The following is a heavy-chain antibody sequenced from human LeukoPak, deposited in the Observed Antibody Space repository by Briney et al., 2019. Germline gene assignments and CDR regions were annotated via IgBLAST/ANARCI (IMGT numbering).Heavy chain of an antibody. CDR1: GYSFTSYR. CDR3: ARTAPSRGNSYGYGGAGFDY. D-gene: IGHD5-18*01. J-gene: IGHJ4*02. V-gene: IGHV5-51*01. Sequence: GGSLEIPWKGSGYSFTSYRIGWVRQMPGKGLEGMGVFYPGDSDPRHHPSFQGKVTISADKSISTAYLQWSSLNASDTAMYSCARTAPSRGNSYGYGGAGFDYWGQGTLVTVSS. CDR2: FYPGDSDP.